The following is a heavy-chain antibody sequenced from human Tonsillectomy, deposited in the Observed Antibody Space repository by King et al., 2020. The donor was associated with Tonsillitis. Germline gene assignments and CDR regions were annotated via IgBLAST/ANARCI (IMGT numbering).Heavy chain of an antibody. CDR1: GFTFSIYA. CDR3: AREPFLPRGIVRAYSFDY. D-gene: IGHD1-26*01. V-gene: IGHV3-30*04. J-gene: IGHJ4*02. Sequence: QVQLVESGGGVVQPGRSLRLSCAASGFTFSIYAMHWVRQAPGKGLEWVAVISYDGSQNFYADSVKGRFTISRDNSKNTLYLQMNSLRAEDTAVYYCAREPFLPRGIVRAYSFDYWGQGTLVTVSS. CDR2: ISYDGSQN.